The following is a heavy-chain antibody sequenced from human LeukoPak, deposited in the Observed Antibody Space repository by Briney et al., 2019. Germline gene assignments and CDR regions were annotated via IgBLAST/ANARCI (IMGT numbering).Heavy chain of an antibody. D-gene: IGHD1-7*01. CDR3: ARQGWNYVFWFDP. V-gene: IGHV1-18*01. Sequence: ASVKVSCKASGYTFTSDGISWVRQAPGQGLEWMGWISAYNGNTNYAQKFQGRVTMTRDMSTSTVYMELSSLRSEDTAVYYCARQGWNYVFWFDPWGQGTLVTVSS. CDR1: GYTFTSDG. J-gene: IGHJ5*02. CDR2: ISAYNGNT.